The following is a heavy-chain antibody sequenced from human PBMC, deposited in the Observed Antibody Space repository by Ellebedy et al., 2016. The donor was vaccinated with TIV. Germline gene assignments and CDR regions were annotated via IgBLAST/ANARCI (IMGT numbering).Heavy chain of an antibody. J-gene: IGHJ3*02. CDR1: GASISSGGHS. CDR2: IYHTGST. D-gene: IGHD5-24*01. V-gene: IGHV4-30-2*01. Sequence: SETLSLTXSVSGASISSGGHSWSWIRQPPGKGLEWIGYIYHTGSTYYNPSLKSRVTISVDRSKNQFSLKLTSVTAADTAVYYCARDPTDGYNSGAFDIWGQGTMVTVSS. CDR3: ARDPTDGYNSGAFDI.